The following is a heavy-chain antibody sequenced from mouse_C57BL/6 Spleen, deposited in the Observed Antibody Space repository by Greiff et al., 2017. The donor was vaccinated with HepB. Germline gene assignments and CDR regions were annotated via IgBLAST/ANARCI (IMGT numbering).Heavy chain of an antibody. CDR1: GYTFTSYW. CDR2: IDPSDSNP. CDR3: ARENTLLGAMDY. V-gene: IGHV1-50*01. J-gene: IGHJ4*01. Sequence: VQLQQSGAELVKPGASVKLSCKASGYTFTSYWMQWVKQRPGQGLEWIGEIDPSDSNPNYNQKFKGKATLTVDTSSSTAYMQPSSLTSEDSAVYYCARENTLLGAMDYWGQGTSVTVSS.